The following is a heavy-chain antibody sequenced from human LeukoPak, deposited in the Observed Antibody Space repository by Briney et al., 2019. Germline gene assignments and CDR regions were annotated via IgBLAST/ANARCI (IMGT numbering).Heavy chain of an antibody. CDR3: ARDQATSGGGLDS. J-gene: IGHJ4*02. CDR2: IYTGGTT. D-gene: IGHD3-16*01. CDR1: GFTFSGTH. Sequence: GGSLRLSCTASGFTFSGTHMSWVRQAPGKGLEWVSAIYTGGTTYYADSVAGRFTISRDNSKNTLYLLMNSLRTEDTAVYYCARDQATSGGGLDSWGQGTLVTVSS. V-gene: IGHV3-53*01.